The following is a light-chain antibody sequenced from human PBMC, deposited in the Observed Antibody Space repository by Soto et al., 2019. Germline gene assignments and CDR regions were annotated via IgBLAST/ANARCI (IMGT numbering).Light chain of an antibody. CDR2: GAS. CDR3: LQDYRYPYT. J-gene: IGKJ2*01. V-gene: IGKV1-6*01. Sequence: AVQMTQFPSSLSASIGDTVTITCRAGQGVGRDLGWYQQRPGRAPNLLISGASDLQAGVPSRFSGSGSDTDFTLTIRSLQPEDSGTYYCLQDYRYPYTFGQGTKLVIK. CDR1: QGVGRD.